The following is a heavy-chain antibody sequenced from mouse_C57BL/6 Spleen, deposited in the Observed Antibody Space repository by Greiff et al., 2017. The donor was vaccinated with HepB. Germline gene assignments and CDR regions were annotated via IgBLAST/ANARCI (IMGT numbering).Heavy chain of an antibody. J-gene: IGHJ3*01. D-gene: IGHD2-4*01. V-gene: IGHV5-9-1*02. CDR3: TRGGDYDPWFAY. Sequence: EVQGVESGEGLVKPGGSLKLSCAASGFTFSSYAMSWVRQTPEKRLEWVAYISSGGDYIYYADTVKGRFTISRDNARNTLYLQMSSLKSEDTAMYYCTRGGDYDPWFAYWGQGTLVTVSA. CDR2: ISSGGDYI. CDR1: GFTFSSYA.